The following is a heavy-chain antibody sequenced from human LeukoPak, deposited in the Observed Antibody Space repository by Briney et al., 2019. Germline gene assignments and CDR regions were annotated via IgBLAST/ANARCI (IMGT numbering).Heavy chain of an antibody. CDR2: IYYSGST. CDR3: ARHRFAAMVDYYYYYMDV. CDR1: GGSISSSSYY. D-gene: IGHD5-18*01. Sequence: PSETLSLTCTVSGGSISSSSYYWGWIRQPPGKGLEWIGSIYYSGSTYYNPSLKSRVTISVDTSKNQFSLKLRSVTAADTAVYYCARHRFAAMVDYYYYYMDVWGKGTTVTVSS. J-gene: IGHJ6*03. V-gene: IGHV4-39*01.